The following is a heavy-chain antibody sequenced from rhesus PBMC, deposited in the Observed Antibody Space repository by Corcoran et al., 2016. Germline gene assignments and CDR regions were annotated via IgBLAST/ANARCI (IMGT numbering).Heavy chain of an antibody. J-gene: IGHJ4*01. D-gene: IGHD5-42*01. CDR3: ARHRMGIQRVQLYYFDY. V-gene: IGHV4-93*02. CDR2: IYGSGGST. CDR1: GGSISSSNW. Sequence: QVQLQESGPAVVKPSETLSLTCAVSGGSISSSNWWSWIRQSPGKGLEWIGGIYGSGGSTEYNPSLKSRVTISIDMSKNQFSLKLSSVTAADTAVYYCARHRMGIQRVQLYYFDYWGQGVLVTVSS.